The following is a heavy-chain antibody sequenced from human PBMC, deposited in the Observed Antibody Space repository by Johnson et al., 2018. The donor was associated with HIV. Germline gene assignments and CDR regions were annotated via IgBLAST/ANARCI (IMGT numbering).Heavy chain of an antibody. CDR3: ARVEAAAGLAFDI. D-gene: IGHD6-13*01. CDR1: GFTVSSNY. Sequence: EVQLVESGGGLVQPGGSLRLSCAASGFTVSSNYMSWVRQAPGKGLEWVSVIYSGGSTYYADSVKGRFTISRDNSKNTLYLQMNSLRAEDTAVYYCARVEAAAGLAFDIWGQGTMVTVSS. CDR2: IYSGGST. V-gene: IGHV3-66*02. J-gene: IGHJ3*02.